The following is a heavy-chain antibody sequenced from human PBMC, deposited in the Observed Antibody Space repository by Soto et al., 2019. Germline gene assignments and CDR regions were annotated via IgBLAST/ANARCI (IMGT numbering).Heavy chain of an antibody. CDR3: ARVEVEPDYYYGMDV. CDR1: GYTFTSYY. D-gene: IGHD2-2*01. CDR2: INPSGGST. Sequence: ASVKVSCKVSGYTFTSYYMHWVRQAPGQGLEWMGIINPSGGSTSYAQKFQGRVTMTRDTSTSTVYMELSSLRSEDTAVYYCARVEVEPDYYYGMDVWGQGTTVTVSS. J-gene: IGHJ6*02. V-gene: IGHV1-46*01.